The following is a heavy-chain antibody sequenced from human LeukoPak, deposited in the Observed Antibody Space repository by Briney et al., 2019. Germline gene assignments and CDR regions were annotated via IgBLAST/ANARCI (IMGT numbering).Heavy chain of an antibody. D-gene: IGHD1-1*01. CDR3: ATQLPTKDNHAFDI. CDR1: GGTFSSYA. J-gene: IGHJ3*02. Sequence: ASVKVSCKASGGTFSSYAISWVRQAPGQGLEWMGGIIPIFGTANYAQKFQGRVTITTDESTSTAYMELSSLRSEDTAVYYCATQLPTKDNHAFDIWGQGTMVTVSS. V-gene: IGHV1-69*05. CDR2: IIPIFGTA.